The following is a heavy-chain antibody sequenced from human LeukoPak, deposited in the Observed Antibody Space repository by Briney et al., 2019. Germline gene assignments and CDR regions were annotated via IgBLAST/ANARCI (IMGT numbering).Heavy chain of an antibody. D-gene: IGHD5-18*01. CDR3: AKLRPRGAAMAYFDY. CDR2: ISGSGGST. CDR1: GFTFSSYA. V-gene: IGHV3-23*01. J-gene: IGHJ4*02. Sequence: PGGSLRLSCAASGFTFSSYAMSWVRQAPGKGLEWVSAISGSGGSTYYADFVKGRFTISRDNSKNTLYLQMNSLRAEDTAVYYCAKLRPRGAAMAYFDYWSQGTLVTVSS.